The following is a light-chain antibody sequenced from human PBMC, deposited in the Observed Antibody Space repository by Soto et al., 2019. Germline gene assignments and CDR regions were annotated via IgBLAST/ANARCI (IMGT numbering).Light chain of an antibody. CDR2: ATS. CDR3: QQYSDWPPYT. Sequence: ETVMTQSPVTLSVSPGERATLSCRASQSVGGNVAWYQQKPGQAPRLLMYATSTRATGIPAKFSGSGSGTQCTLTVSSLQSEDSAVYFCQQYSDWPPYTFGQGTKLEIK. V-gene: IGKV3-15*01. J-gene: IGKJ2*01. CDR1: QSVGGN.